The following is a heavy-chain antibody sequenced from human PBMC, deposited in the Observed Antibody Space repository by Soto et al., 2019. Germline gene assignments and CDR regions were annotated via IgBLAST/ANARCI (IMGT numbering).Heavy chain of an antibody. CDR2: INPNSGDT. J-gene: IGHJ6*02. CDR3: EKNGQPPYYYYGMDV. V-gene: IGHV1-2*02. CDR1: AFSVTGYY. D-gene: IGHD2-8*01. Sequence: SVKAYSETAAFSVTGYYMHWVRQSHEQGLEWMGWINPNSGDTKYAQKFQGRVTMTVDTSTTTAYMELRSLTSDDRAVYYCEKNGQPPYYYYGMDVWGQGTTVTVSS.